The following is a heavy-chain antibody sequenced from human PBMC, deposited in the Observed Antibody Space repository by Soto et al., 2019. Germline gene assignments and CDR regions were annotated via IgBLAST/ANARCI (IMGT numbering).Heavy chain of an antibody. D-gene: IGHD3-9*01. CDR3: AKDSQDPLQYVLTGYHGPSDY. J-gene: IGHJ4*02. CDR2: ISYDGSNK. Sequence: PGGSLRLSCAASGFTFSSYGMHWVRQAPGKGLEWVAVISYDGSNKYYADSVKGRFTISRDNSKNTLYLQMNSLRAEDTAVYYCAKDSQDPLQYVLTGYHGPSDYWGQGTLVTVSS. CDR1: GFTFSSYG. V-gene: IGHV3-30*18.